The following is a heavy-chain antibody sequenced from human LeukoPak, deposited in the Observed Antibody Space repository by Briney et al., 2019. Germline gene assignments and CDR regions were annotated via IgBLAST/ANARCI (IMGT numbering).Heavy chain of an antibody. CDR3: ARGRVTMVRGVRAAWFDP. V-gene: IGHV4-30-2*01. CDR2: IYHSGST. CDR1: GGSISSGGYS. Sequence: SETLSLTCAVSGGSISSGGYSWSWIRQPPGKGLEWIGYIYHSGSTYYNPSLKSRVTISVDRSKNQFSLKLSSVTAADTAVYYCARGRVTMVRGVRAAWFDPWGQETLVTVSS. J-gene: IGHJ5*02. D-gene: IGHD3-10*01.